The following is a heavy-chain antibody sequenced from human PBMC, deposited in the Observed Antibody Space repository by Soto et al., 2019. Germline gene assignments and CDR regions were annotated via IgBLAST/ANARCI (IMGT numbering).Heavy chain of an antibody. CDR2: ISGSGGST. Sequence: GGSLRISCAASGVTVSSYAMSWVRQAPGKGLEWVSAISGSGGSTYYADSVKGRFTISRDNSKNTLYLQMNSLRAEDTAVYYCAKDSRRSSGWFYFDHWGQGILVTVS. CDR3: AKDSRRSSGWFYFDH. D-gene: IGHD6-19*01. V-gene: IGHV3-23*01. J-gene: IGHJ4*02. CDR1: GVTVSSYA.